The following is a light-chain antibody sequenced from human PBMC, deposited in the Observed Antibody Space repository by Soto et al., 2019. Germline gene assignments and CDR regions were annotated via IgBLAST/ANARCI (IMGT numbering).Light chain of an antibody. CDR1: QSVSSR. CDR2: GAS. V-gene: IGKV3-20*01. J-gene: IGKJ5*01. Sequence: VITQSPCTLSLSPGERATLSCRASQSVSSRLAWYQQKPGQAPRLLISGASSRATGIPDRFSGSGSGTDFTLTISRLEPEDFALYYCQHYVERSPITFGQGTRLEIK. CDR3: QHYVERSPIT.